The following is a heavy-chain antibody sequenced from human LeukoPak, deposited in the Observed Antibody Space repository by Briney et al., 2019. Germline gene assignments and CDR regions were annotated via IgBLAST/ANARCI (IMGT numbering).Heavy chain of an antibody. CDR1: GGSISSYY. CDR2: IYYSGST. Sequence: SETLSLTCTVSGGSISSYYWSWIRQPPGKGLEWIGYIYYSGSTNYNPSLKSRVTISVDTSKNQFSLKLSSVTAADTAVYYCAREAVTFGGVIAAFDYWGQGTLVTVCS. CDR3: AREAVTFGGVIAAFDY. V-gene: IGHV4-59*01. J-gene: IGHJ4*02. D-gene: IGHD3-16*02.